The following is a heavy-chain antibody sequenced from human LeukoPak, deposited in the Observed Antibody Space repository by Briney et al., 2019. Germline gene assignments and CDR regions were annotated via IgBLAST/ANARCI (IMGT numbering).Heavy chain of an antibody. J-gene: IGHJ6*04. CDR1: GGSFSGYY. CDR2: INHSGST. D-gene: IGHD3-16*01. V-gene: IGHV4-34*01. CDR3: ARGRFGSV. Sequence: PSETLCLTCAVYGGSFSGYYWSWIRQPPGKGLEWIGEINHSGSTNYNPSLKSRVTISVDTSKNQFSLKLSSVTAADTAVYYCARGRFGSVWGKGTTVTVSS.